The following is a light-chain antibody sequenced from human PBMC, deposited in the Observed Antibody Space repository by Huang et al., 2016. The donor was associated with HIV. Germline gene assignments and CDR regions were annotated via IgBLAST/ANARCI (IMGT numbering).Light chain of an antibody. CDR3: QQYNNWPQT. V-gene: IGKV3-15*01. CDR2: GAS. Sequence: EIVMTQSPATLSVSPGERATLSCRASQSVSSNFAWYQQKPGQAPRLLIYGASTRATGIPASFIGSGSGTEFTLTISSLQSEDFAVYYCQQYNNWPQTFGQGTKVEIK. J-gene: IGKJ1*01. CDR1: QSVSSN.